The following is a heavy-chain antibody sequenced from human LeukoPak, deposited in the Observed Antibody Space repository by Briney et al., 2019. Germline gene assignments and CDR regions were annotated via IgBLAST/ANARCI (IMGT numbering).Heavy chain of an antibody. J-gene: IGHJ4*02. CDR2: ISSSSGYI. V-gene: IGHV3-21*01. CDR3: ARGSYFDY. CDR1: GFTFSSYS. Sequence: GGSLRLSCAASGFTFSSYSMNWVRQAPGKGLEWVSSISSSSGYIYYADSVKGRFTISRDNAKNSLYLQMNSLRAEDTAVYYCARGSYFDYWGQGTPVTVSS.